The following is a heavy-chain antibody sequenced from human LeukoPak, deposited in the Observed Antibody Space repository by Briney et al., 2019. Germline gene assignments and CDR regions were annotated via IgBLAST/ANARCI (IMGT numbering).Heavy chain of an antibody. CDR2: IYHSGST. J-gene: IGHJ4*02. CDR1: GGFNTHYY. CDR3: ARGQWLPVFDF. D-gene: IGHD3-22*01. V-gene: IGHV4-59*01. Sequence: SETLTLTCSVSGGFNTHYYWSWIRQPPGKGLEWIGYIYHSGSTNYNPSLKSRVTISVDTSKNHFSLKLNSVTAADTAVYYCARGQWLPVFDFWGQGTLVTISS.